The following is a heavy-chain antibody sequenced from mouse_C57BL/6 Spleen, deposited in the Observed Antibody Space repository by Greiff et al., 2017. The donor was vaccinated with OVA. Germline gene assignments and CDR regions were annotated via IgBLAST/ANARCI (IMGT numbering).Heavy chain of an antibody. D-gene: IGHD2-4*01. CDR3: TTPDYDDPLYAMDY. Sequence: EVKLQQSGAELVRPGASVKLSCTASGFNIKDDYMHWVKQRPEQGLEWIGWIDPENGDTEYASKFQGKATITADTSSNTAYLQLSSLTSEDTAVYYCTTPDYDDPLYAMDYWGQGTSVTVSS. J-gene: IGHJ4*01. CDR1: GFNIKDDY. CDR2: IDPENGDT. V-gene: IGHV14-4*01.